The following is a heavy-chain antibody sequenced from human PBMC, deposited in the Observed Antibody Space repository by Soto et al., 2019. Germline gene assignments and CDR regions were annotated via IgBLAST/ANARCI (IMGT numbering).Heavy chain of an antibody. CDR2: IYSGGST. CDR3: ARAAGPTDTYYDFWSGYYTVPFYFDY. CDR1: GFTVSSNY. D-gene: IGHD3-3*01. V-gene: IGHV3-53*01. J-gene: IGHJ4*02. Sequence: GGSLRLSCAASGFTVSSNYMSRVRQAPGKGLEWVSVIYSGGSTYYADSVKGRFTISRDNSKNTLYLQMNSLRAEDTAVYYCARAAGPTDTYYDFWSGYYTVPFYFDYWGQGTLVTV.